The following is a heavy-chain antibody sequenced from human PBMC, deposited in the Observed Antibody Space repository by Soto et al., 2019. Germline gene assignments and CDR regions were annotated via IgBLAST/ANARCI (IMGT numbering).Heavy chain of an antibody. CDR1: GYTFTSYG. D-gene: IGHD2-21*02. CDR2: ISAYNGNT. J-gene: IGHJ5*02. V-gene: IGHV1-18*01. CDR3: TRDSPHCGGDCYPQNWFDP. Sequence: GASVKVSCKASGYTFTSYGISWVRQAPGQGLEWMGWISAYNGNTNYAQKLQGRVTMTTDTSTSTAYMELRSLRSDDTAVYYCTRDSPHCGGDCYPQNWFDPWGQGTLVTSPQ.